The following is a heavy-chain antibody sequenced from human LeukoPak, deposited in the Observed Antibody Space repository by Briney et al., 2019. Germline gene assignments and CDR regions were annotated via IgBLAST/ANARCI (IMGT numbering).Heavy chain of an antibody. CDR1: GFTISSSGNN. V-gene: IGHV4-39*01. J-gene: IGHJ2*01. CDR3: ARHLSVAAGVDL. D-gene: IGHD6-13*01. Sequence: SGSLSLSCAASGFTISSSGNNWVWMAPGPGKGLDSIGSINYSGSTYDNSTVKSRVTISVDTSKIQFSLKLSSVTAADTTVYYCARHLSVAAGVDLWGRGTLVTVSS. CDR2: INYSGST.